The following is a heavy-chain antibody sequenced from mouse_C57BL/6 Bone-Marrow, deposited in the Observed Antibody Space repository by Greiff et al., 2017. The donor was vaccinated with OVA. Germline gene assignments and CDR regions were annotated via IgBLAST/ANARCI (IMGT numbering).Heavy chain of an antibody. D-gene: IGHD1-1*01. CDR1: GFNIKDYY. J-gene: IGHJ4*01. Sequence: EVQLQQSGAELVKPGASVKLSCTASGFNIKDYYMHWVKQRTEQGLEWIGRIDPEDGDTKYAPKFQGKATITADTSSNPAYLQLSSLTSEDTAVCYWASPVYYGSIYNALGYWGQVTTVTVSS. V-gene: IGHV14-2*01. CDR3: ASPVYYGSIYNALGY. CDR2: IDPEDGDT.